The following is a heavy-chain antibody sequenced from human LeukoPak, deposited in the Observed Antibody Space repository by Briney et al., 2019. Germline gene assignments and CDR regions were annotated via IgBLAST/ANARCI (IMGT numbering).Heavy chain of an antibody. CDR2: IYYSGST. D-gene: IGHD2-21*02. Sequence: SETLSLTCTVSGGSISSYYWSWIRQPPGKGLEWIGYIYYSGSTNYNPSLKSRVTISVDTSKNQFSLKLSSVTAADTAVYYCARMSAPYSVVTTMWYFDYWGQGTLVTVSS. CDR3: ARMSAPYSVVTTMWYFDY. V-gene: IGHV4-59*08. J-gene: IGHJ4*02. CDR1: GGSISSYY.